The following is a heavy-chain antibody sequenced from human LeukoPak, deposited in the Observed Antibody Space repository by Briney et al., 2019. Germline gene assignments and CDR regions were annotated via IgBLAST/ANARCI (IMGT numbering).Heavy chain of an antibody. CDR1: GFTFSSYT. J-gene: IGHJ4*02. CDR2: ISSSSSYI. Sequence: PGGSLSLSCAASGFTFSSYTMNWVRQAPGKGLEWVSSISSSSSYIYYADSVKGRFTISRDNAKNSLYLQMSSLRAEDTAVYYCARDSIKAPLDYWGEGTLVTVSS. D-gene: IGHD3-10*01. V-gene: IGHV3-21*01. CDR3: ARDSIKAPLDY.